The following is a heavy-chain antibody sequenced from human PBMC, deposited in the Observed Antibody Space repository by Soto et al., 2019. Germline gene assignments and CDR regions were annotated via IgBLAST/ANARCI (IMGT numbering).Heavy chain of an antibody. CDR2: IIVYNGNT. J-gene: IGHJ4*02. V-gene: IGHV1-18*04. CDR3: ARVEQSLLYQF. D-gene: IGHD6-19*01. CDR1: GYTFTSYG. Sequence: QILMVQSGGEVKNPGASVKVSCKASGYTFTSYGISWVRQAPGQGLECMGWIIVYNGNTHYAQMFQGRVTMTADTSTSTAYMELRSLRSDDTAVYYCARVEQSLLYQFWGLGTLVTV.